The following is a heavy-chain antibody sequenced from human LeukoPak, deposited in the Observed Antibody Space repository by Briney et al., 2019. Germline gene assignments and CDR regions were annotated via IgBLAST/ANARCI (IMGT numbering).Heavy chain of an antibody. J-gene: IGHJ3*02. D-gene: IGHD2-2*01. CDR2: IKSKTDGGTT. Sequence: PGGSLRLSCAASGFTFSTYSMNWVRQAPGKGLEWVGRIKSKTDGGTTDYAAPVKGRFTISRDDSKNTLYLQMNSLKTEDTAVYYCTTDSPIVVVPDDAFDIWGQGTMVTVSS. V-gene: IGHV3-15*01. CDR3: TTDSPIVVVPDDAFDI. CDR1: GFTFSTYS.